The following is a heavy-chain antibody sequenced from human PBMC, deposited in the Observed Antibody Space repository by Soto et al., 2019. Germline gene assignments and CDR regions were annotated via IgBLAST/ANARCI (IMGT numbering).Heavy chain of an antibody. CDR2: INPNSGGT. CDR3: ARGLGYGVATIGVDY. J-gene: IGHJ4*02. Sequence: VKVSCKASGYTFTCYYMHWVRQAPGQGLEWMGWINPNSGGTNYAQKFQGWVTMTRDTSISTAYMELSRLRSDDTAVYYCARGLGYGVATIGVDYWGQGTLVTVSS. CDR1: GYTFTCYY. V-gene: IGHV1-2*04. D-gene: IGHD5-12*01.